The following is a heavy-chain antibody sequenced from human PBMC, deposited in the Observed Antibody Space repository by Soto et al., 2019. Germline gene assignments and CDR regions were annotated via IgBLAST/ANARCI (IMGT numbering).Heavy chain of an antibody. V-gene: IGHV1-3*01. CDR2: INAGNGNT. CDR3: ARDLGGWPDY. J-gene: IGHJ4*02. D-gene: IGHD6-19*01. CDR1: GYTFTSYA. Sequence: GASVKVSCKASGYTFTSYAMHWVRQAPGQRLEWMGWINAGNGNTKYSQNFQGRVTISRDTSASTAYMDLSSLRSEDTAVYYCARDLGGWPDYWGQGTLVTVSS.